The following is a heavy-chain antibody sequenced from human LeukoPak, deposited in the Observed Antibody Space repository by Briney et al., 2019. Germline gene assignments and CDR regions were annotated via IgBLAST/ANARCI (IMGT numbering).Heavy chain of an antibody. Sequence: GGSLRLSCAASGFTFSGYWMTWFRQAPGKGPERVASIEQDGSDIQYVDFVKGRFTISRDNGKNSVYLQMNSLRVEDTAVYYCARVTPWGYFDYWGQGTLVSVSS. CDR2: IEQDGSDI. CDR3: ARVTPWGYFDY. V-gene: IGHV3-7*01. J-gene: IGHJ4*02. CDR1: GFTFSGYW. D-gene: IGHD1-26*01.